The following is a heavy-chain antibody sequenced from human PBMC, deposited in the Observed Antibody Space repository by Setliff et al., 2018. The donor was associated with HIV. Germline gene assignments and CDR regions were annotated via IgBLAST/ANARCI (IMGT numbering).Heavy chain of an antibody. V-gene: IGHV1-18*01. Sequence: ASVKVSCKASGYTFINYHITWVRQAPGQGLEWVGSITASSVNTNYTQGRVTMTTDTSTSTAYMELRSLRSGDTAVYYCARVPVSRYYYYMGVWGKGTTVTVSS. J-gene: IGHJ6*03. CDR2: ITASSVNT. D-gene: IGHD6-13*01. CDR1: GYTFINYH. CDR3: ARVPVSRYYYYMGV.